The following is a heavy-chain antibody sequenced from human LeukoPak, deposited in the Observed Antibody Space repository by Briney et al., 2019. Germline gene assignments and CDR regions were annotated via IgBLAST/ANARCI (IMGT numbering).Heavy chain of an antibody. D-gene: IGHD5-18*01. V-gene: IGHV4-59*01. CDR2: IYYSGST. Sequence: SETLSLTCTVSGGSISSYYWSWIRQPPGKGLEWIGYIYYSGSTNCNPSLKSRVTISVDTSKNQFSLKPSSVTAADTAVYYCARRDTAMGGWFDYWGQGTLVTVSS. J-gene: IGHJ4*02. CDR1: GGSISSYY. CDR3: ARRDTAMGGWFDY.